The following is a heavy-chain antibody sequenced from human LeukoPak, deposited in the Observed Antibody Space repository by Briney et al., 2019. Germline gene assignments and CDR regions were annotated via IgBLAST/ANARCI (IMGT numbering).Heavy chain of an antibody. Sequence: SETLSLTCAVYGGSLSGYYWSWIRQPPGKGLEWIGEINHSGSTNYNPSLKSRVTISVDTSKNQFSLKLSSVTAADTAVYYCASYDILTGQPWGYWGQGTLVTVSS. CDR3: ASYDILTGQPWGY. J-gene: IGHJ4*02. CDR1: GGSLSGYY. CDR2: INHSGST. V-gene: IGHV4-34*01. D-gene: IGHD3-9*01.